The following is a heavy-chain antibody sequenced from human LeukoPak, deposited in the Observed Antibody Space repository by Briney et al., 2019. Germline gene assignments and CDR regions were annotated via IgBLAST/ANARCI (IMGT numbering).Heavy chain of an antibody. J-gene: IGHJ4*02. Sequence: SETLSLTCTVSGGSISSYYWSWIRQPPGKGLEWIGYFYYRGSTNYNPSLKSRVTISLDTSKNQFSLRLRSETAADTAVYYCARHSGTLGYFDYWGQGTRVTVSS. CDR1: GGSISSYY. D-gene: IGHD1-14*01. V-gene: IGHV4-59*12. CDR3: ARHSGTLGYFDY. CDR2: FYYRGST.